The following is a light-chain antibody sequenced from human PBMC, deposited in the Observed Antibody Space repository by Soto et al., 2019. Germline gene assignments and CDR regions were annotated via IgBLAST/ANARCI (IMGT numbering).Light chain of an antibody. V-gene: IGKV3-11*01. CDR1: QSVSNH. J-gene: IGKJ5*01. CDR3: QQRSNWRAT. Sequence: EIVLTQSPATLSLSPGETAILSCRASQSVSNHLALYQHKPGQAPRLLIYDAFNRATGIPARFSGSGSGTDFTLSISSLEPEEFAVYYCQQRSNWRATFGQGTRLEI. CDR2: DAF.